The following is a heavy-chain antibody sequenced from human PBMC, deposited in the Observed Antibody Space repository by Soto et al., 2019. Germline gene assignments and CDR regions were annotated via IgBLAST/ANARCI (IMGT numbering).Heavy chain of an antibody. V-gene: IGHV3-13*01. CDR1: GFTFSSYD. J-gene: IGHJ6*02. CDR3: VRDPAGHGMDV. CDR2: IGRGGDT. D-gene: IGHD3-10*01. Sequence: EVQLVQSGGGLVQPGRSLRLSCAASGFTFSSYDMQWVRHVTGKGLEWVSSIGRGGDTYYSGSVKGRFTISRENAKNSLYLQMSSLTAGGTAVYYCVRDPAGHGMDVWGQGTTVTVSS.